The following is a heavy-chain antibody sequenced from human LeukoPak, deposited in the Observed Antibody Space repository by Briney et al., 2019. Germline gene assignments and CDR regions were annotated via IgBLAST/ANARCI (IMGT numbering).Heavy chain of an antibody. CDR1: GFTFSDYE. V-gene: IGHV3-53*01. D-gene: IGHD4-17*01. CDR3: ARVGSAVTTFFDY. CDR2: IYSGGRT. J-gene: IGHJ4*02. Sequence: GGSPRLSCAASGFTFSDYEMNWVRQAPGKGLEWVSVIYSGGRTYYADSVKGRFTISRDNSKNTLYLQMNSLRAEDTAVYYCARVGSAVTTFFDYWGQGTLVTVSS.